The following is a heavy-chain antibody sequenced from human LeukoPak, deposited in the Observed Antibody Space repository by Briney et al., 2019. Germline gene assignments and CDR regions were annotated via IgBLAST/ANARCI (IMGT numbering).Heavy chain of an antibody. J-gene: IGHJ4*02. D-gene: IGHD3-22*01. V-gene: IGHV3-30*18. Sequence: GGSLRLSCAASGFTSSSYGMHWVRQAPGKGLEWVAVISYDGSNKYYADSVKGRFTISRDNSKNTLYLQMNSLRAEDTAVYYCAKDRQNYDSSGGHTFDYWGQGTLVTVSS. CDR1: GFTSSSYG. CDR2: ISYDGSNK. CDR3: AKDRQNYDSSGGHTFDY.